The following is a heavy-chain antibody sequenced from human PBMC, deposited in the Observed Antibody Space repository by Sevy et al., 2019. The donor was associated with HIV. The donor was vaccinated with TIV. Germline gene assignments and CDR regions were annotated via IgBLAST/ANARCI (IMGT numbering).Heavy chain of an antibody. CDR3: AKDQVGFGELLSFDY. D-gene: IGHD3-10*01. Sequence: GGSLRLSCAASGFTFSSYGMHWVRQAPGKGLEWVAFISYDGSNKYYAHSVKGRFTISRDNSKNTLYLQMNSLRAEDTAVYYCAKDQVGFGELLSFDYWGQGTLVTVSS. CDR2: ISYDGSNK. CDR1: GFTFSSYG. V-gene: IGHV3-30*18. J-gene: IGHJ4*02.